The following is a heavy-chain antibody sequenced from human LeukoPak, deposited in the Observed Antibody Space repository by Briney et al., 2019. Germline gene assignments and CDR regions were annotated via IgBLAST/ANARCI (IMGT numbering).Heavy chain of an antibody. CDR1: GDSISSYY. CDR3: ARQCCPAVAGTFFDY. Sequence: SETLSLTCTVSGDSISSYYWSWIRQPPGKGLEWIGYIYYNGTTNYNPSLKSRVTISVDTSRNQFSLKLNSVTAADTAVYYCARQCCPAVAGTFFDYWGQGTPVTVSS. J-gene: IGHJ4*02. V-gene: IGHV4-59*08. D-gene: IGHD6-19*01. CDR2: IYYNGTT.